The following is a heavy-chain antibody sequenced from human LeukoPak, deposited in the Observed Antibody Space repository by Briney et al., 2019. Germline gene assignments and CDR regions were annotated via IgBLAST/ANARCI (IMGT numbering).Heavy chain of an antibody. CDR2: IYHSGST. CDR3: ARGFFGALNYYDSSGDY. CDR1: GYSISSGYY. V-gene: IGHV4-38-2*02. J-gene: IGHJ4*02. D-gene: IGHD3-22*01. Sequence: SETLSLTCTVSGYSISSGYYWGWIRQPPGKGLEWIGSIYHSGSTYYNPSLKSRVTISVDTSKNQLSLKLSSVTAADTAVYYCARGFFGALNYYDSSGDYWGQGTLVTVSS.